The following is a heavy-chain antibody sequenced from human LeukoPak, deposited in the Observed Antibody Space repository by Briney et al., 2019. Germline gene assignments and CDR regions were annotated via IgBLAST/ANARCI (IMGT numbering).Heavy chain of an antibody. CDR3: AREGRVGASLDGAFDM. V-gene: IGHV1-2*02. CDR1: GYTFTGYY. Sequence: ASVKVSCKASGYTFTGYYMHWVRQAPGQGLEWMGWINPNSGGTNYAQDFQGRVTMARDTSINTAYMELSRLRSDDTAVYYCAREGRVGASLDGAFDMWGQGKKVIVSS. CDR2: INPNSGGT. J-gene: IGHJ3*02. D-gene: IGHD1-26*01.